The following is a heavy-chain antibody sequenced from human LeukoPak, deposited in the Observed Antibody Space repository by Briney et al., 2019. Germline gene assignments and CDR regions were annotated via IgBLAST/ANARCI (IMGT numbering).Heavy chain of an antibody. J-gene: IGHJ3*02. CDR1: GGTFSSYA. CDR2: MNPNSGNT. CDR3: ARGSKVAPGAFDI. D-gene: IGHD4-11*01. Sequence: ASVKVSCKASGGTFSSYAINWVRQATGQGLEWMGWMNPNSGNTGYAQKFQGRVTMTRNTSISTAYMELSSLRSEDTAVYYCARGSKVAPGAFDIWGQGTMVTVSS. V-gene: IGHV1-8*02.